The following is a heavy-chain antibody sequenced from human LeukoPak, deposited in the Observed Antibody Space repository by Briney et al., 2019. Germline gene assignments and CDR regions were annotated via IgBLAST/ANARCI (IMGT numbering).Heavy chain of an antibody. V-gene: IGHV3-23*01. CDR2: ISGRGDRT. D-gene: IGHD4-17*01. Sequence: GGSLRLSCEVSRFSFSSYAMTWFRQAPGKGLEWVSAISGRGDRTSYADSVKGRFSISRDNAKNTLYLQMNSLRAEDTALYYCAKAAYGDYVNWFDPWGQGTLVTVSS. CDR3: AKAAYGDYVNWFDP. CDR1: RFSFSSYA. J-gene: IGHJ5*02.